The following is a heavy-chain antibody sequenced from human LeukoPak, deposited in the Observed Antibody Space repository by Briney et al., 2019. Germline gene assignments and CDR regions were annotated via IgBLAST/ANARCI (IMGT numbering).Heavy chain of an antibody. J-gene: IGHJ3*02. CDR1: GGSFSGYY. Sequence: PSETLSLTCAVYGGSFSGYYWSWIRQPPGKGLEWIGEMNHSGSANYNPSLKSRVTISVDTSKNQFSLKLSSVTAADTAVYYCARGLSVTMVRGVRGDAFDIWGQGTMVTVSS. D-gene: IGHD3-10*01. CDR2: MNHSGSA. V-gene: IGHV4-34*01. CDR3: ARGLSVTMVRGVRGDAFDI.